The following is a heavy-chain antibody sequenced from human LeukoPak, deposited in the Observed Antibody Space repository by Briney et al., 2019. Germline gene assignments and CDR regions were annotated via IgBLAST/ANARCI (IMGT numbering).Heavy chain of an antibody. CDR2: IDWDDDK. V-gene: IGHV2-70*20. CDR3: ARTTNYDSSGYYYFDY. J-gene: IGHJ4*02. D-gene: IGHD3-22*01. CDR1: GFSLSTSGMC. Sequence: ESGPTLVNPTQTLTLTCTFSGFSLSTSGMCVSWVRQPPGKALEWLALIDWDDDKYYRTSLKTRLTISKDTSKNQVVLTMTNMDPVDTATYYCARTTNYDSSGYYYFDYWGQGTLVTVSS.